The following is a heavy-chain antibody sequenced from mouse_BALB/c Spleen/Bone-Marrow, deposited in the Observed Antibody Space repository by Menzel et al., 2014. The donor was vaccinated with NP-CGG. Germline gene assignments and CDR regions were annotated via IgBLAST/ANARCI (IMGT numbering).Heavy chain of an antibody. CDR2: IHYSGST. J-gene: IGHJ2*01. CDR3: ARPITTVVGFDY. Sequence: EVKLLESGPDLVKPSQSLSLTCAVTGYSITSGYSWHWIRQFPGNKLEWMGYIHYSGSTNYNPSLKSRISITRDTSKNQFFLQLNSVTTEDTATYYCARPITTVVGFDYWGQGTTLTVSS. V-gene: IGHV3-1*02. CDR1: GYSITSGYS. D-gene: IGHD1-1*01.